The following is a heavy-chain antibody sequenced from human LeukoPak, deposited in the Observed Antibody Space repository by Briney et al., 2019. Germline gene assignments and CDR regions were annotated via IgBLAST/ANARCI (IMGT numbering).Heavy chain of an antibody. V-gene: IGHV4-38-2*02. D-gene: IGHD6-13*01. J-gene: IGHJ4*02. Sequence: SETLSLTCTVSGYSISSGYYWGWIRQPPGKGLEWIGSIYHSGSTYYNPSLKSRVTISVDTSKNQFSLKLSSVTAADTAVYYCAIKGYSSTNWGQGTLVTVSS. CDR2: IYHSGST. CDR3: AIKGYSSTN. CDR1: GYSISSGYY.